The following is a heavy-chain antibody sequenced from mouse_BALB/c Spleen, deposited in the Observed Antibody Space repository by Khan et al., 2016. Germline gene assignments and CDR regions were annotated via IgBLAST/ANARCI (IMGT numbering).Heavy chain of an antibody. CDR2: ISSGGSYT. Sequence: EVELVESGGGLVKPGGSLKLSCAASGFTFSSYAMSWVRQSPEKRLEWVAEISSGGSYTYYPDTVTGRFTISRANAKNTLYLEMSSLRSEDTAMYYCAREGDAMDYWGQGTSVTVSS. D-gene: IGHD3-3*01. CDR3: AREGDAMDY. V-gene: IGHV5-9-4*01. CDR1: GFTFSSYA. J-gene: IGHJ4*01.